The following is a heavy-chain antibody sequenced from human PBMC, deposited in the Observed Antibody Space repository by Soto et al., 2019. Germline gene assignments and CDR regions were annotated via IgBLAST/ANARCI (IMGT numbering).Heavy chain of an antibody. CDR3: ARDREYCTGRKCSDSYDYSLHV. V-gene: IGHV4-31*03. CDR2: VSYSGST. D-gene: IGHD2-8*02. J-gene: IGHJ6*02. Sequence: QVQLQESGPGLVKPSQTLSLTCTVSGGSITSGGDYWNWLRQHPGKVLEWIGYVSYSGSTSYNPSRRSRLTVSLDKSASHCSLRLTSVTAADTAVYFCARDREYCTGRKCSDSYDYSLHVWGPGTSFPFS. CDR1: GGSITSGGDY.